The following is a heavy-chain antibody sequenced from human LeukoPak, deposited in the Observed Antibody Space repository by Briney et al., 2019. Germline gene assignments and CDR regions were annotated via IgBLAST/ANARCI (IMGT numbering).Heavy chain of an antibody. CDR3: ARDQVGPAQNRFDN. CDR2: IWYDGSNI. Sequence: GGSLRLSCATSGFTFNTYVMHWVRQAPGKGLEWVAVIWYDGSNIDYADSVKGRFTISRDSSKATLYLQMKSLRDEDTAVYYCARDQVGPAQNRFDNWGQGTLVTVSS. V-gene: IGHV3-33*01. CDR1: GFTFNTYV. D-gene: IGHD1-26*01. J-gene: IGHJ4*02.